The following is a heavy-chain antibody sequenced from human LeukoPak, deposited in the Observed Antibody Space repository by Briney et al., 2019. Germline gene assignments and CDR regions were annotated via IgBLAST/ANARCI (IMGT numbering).Heavy chain of an antibody. V-gene: IGHV1-18*01. J-gene: IGHJ5*02. Sequence: ASVKVSCKASGYTFTSYGISGVRQAPGQGLEWMGWISAYNGNTNYAQKLQGRVTMTTDTSTSTAYMELRSLRSDDTAVYYCARFGGSYNYDWFDPWGQGTLVTVSS. CDR1: GYTFTSYG. CDR2: ISAYNGNT. CDR3: ARFGGSYNYDWFDP. D-gene: IGHD1-26*01.